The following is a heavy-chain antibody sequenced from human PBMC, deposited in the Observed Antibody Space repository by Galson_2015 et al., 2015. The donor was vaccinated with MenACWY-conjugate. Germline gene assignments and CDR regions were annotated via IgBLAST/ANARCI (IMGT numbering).Heavy chain of an antibody. Sequence: SVKVSCKVSGYTLTDLSIHWVRQAPGKGLEWMGGFDPEDGETIYAQKLKGRVTMTEAISTDTAYMELSSLRSEDTAVYYCATNFNQLILLPVPTNYYMNVWGKGTTVTVSS. CDR1: GYTLTDLS. V-gene: IGHV1-24*01. D-gene: IGHD2-2*01. J-gene: IGHJ6*03. CDR2: FDPEDGET. CDR3: ATNFNQLILLPVPTNYYMNV.